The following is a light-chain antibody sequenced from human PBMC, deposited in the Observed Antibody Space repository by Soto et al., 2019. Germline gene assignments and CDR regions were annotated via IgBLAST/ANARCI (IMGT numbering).Light chain of an antibody. Sequence: DIPMTQSPSSLSASVGDRVTITCQASQGISNYLNWYQQKPGKAPKLLIYDASNLETGVPSRFSGSGSGTDFTFTISSLQPEDIATYYCQQYDNLPPYTFGQGTKLEIK. J-gene: IGKJ2*01. CDR3: QQYDNLPPYT. CDR2: DAS. V-gene: IGKV1-33*01. CDR1: QGISNY.